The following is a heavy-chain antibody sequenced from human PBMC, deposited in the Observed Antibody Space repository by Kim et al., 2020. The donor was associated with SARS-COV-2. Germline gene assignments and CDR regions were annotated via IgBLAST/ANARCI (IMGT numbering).Heavy chain of an antibody. CDR3: AREPSAEST. Sequence: GGSLRLSCVASGFTVGTDWMTWVRQAPGKGPEWVANINTDGSQRYYADSVRGRFSISIDFAKNSLFLQMNSLRVEDTAVYYCAREPSAESTWGQGTLVTVSS. V-gene: IGHV3-7*03. CDR2: INTDGSQR. J-gene: IGHJ5*02. CDR1: GFTVGTDW.